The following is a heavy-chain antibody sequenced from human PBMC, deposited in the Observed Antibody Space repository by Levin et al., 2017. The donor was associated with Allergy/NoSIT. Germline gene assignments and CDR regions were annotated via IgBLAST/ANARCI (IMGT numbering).Heavy chain of an antibody. J-gene: IGHJ5*02. Sequence: GGSLRLSCAASGFGFSTNAMHWVRQAPGKGLKWVAFISYDGSLKFHADSVKGRFTISRDNSKNTLYLQINSLRTEDTAVYYCAKVLHSSASATLESWGRGTLVTVSS. CDR3: AKVLHSSASATLES. D-gene: IGHD3-22*01. CDR1: GFGFSTNA. CDR2: ISYDGSLK. V-gene: IGHV3-30*01.